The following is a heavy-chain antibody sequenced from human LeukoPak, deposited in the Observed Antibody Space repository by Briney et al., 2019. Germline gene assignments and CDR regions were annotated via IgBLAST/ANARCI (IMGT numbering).Heavy chain of an antibody. D-gene: IGHD5-24*01. CDR3: ARITGGYNLMDY. Sequence: GGSLRLSCAASGFTFSSYGMHWVRQAPGKGLEWVAVISYDGSNKYYADSVKGRFTISRDNSKNTLYLQINSLRAEDTAVYYCARITGGYNLMDYWGQGTLVTVSS. J-gene: IGHJ4*02. CDR2: ISYDGSNK. V-gene: IGHV3-30*03. CDR1: GFTFSSYG.